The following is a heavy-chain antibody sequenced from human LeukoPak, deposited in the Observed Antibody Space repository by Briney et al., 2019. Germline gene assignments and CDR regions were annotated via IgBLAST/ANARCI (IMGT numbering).Heavy chain of an antibody. CDR3: AREGWSSGWYKGKYYFDY. V-gene: IGHV1-18*01. D-gene: IGHD6-19*01. Sequence: GASVKVSCKASGYTFTSYGISWVRQAPGQGLEWMGWISAYNGNTNYAQKLQGGVTMTKDTSTSTAYMELRSLSSDDTVVYYCAREGWSSGWYKGKYYFDYWGQGTLVTVSS. CDR2: ISAYNGNT. J-gene: IGHJ4*02. CDR1: GYTFTSYG.